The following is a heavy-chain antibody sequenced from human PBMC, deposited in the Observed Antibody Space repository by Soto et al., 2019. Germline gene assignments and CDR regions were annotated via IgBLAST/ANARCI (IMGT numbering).Heavy chain of an antibody. CDR3: ARGDYYDSSGYQPHFDY. J-gene: IGHJ4*02. V-gene: IGHV4-61*01. CDR2: IYYSGST. CDR1: GGSVSSGSYY. Sequence: SETLSLTCTVSGGSVSSGSYYWSWIRQPPGKGLEWIGYIYYSGSTNYNPSLKSRVTISVDTSKNQFSLKLSSVTAADTAVYYCARGDYYDSSGYQPHFDYWGQGTLVTVAS. D-gene: IGHD3-22*01.